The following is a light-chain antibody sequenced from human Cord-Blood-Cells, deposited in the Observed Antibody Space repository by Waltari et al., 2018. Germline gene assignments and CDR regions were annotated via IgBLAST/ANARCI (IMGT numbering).Light chain of an antibody. CDR2: GAS. V-gene: IGKV3-20*01. Sequence: EIVLTQSPGTLSFSPGERATPSCRASQSVTSSYLAWYQQKPGQAPRLLIYGASSRATGIPDRFSGSGSGTDFTLTISRLEPEDFAVYYCQQYGSSLYTFGPGTKVDIK. CDR1: QSVTSSY. J-gene: IGKJ3*01. CDR3: QQYGSSLYT.